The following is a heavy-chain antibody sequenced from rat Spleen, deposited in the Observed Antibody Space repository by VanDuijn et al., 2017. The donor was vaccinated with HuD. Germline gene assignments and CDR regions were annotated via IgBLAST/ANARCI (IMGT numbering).Heavy chain of an antibody. V-gene: IGHV5-25*01. Sequence: EVQLVESGGGLVQPGRSLKLSCAASGFTFSSFAMAWVRQAPKKGLEWVATITSGGSNTYYPDSVKGRFTISRDNAKSTLYLQMDSLRSEDTATYYCAKDHYYSGDYFDYWGQGVMVTVSS. CDR1: GFTFSSFA. CDR2: ITSGGSNT. J-gene: IGHJ2*01. D-gene: IGHD1-1*01. CDR3: AKDHYYSGDYFDY.